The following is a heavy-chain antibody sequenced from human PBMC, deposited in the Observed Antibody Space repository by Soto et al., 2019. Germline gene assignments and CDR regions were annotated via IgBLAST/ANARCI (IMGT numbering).Heavy chain of an antibody. D-gene: IGHD6-19*01. J-gene: IGHJ6*02. Sequence: QVQLVQSGAEVKKPGSSVKVSCKVSGGTFSNYAIEWVRLAPGHGLEWMGGIVPIFGTTYYTQKCQGRATIIADDSTTTAYLEMSRRRSEDTAIYDCARVEAVAGLYNYHGLDVWGQGTAVTVSS. CDR2: IVPIFGTT. CDR1: GGTFSNYA. V-gene: IGHV1-69*12. CDR3: ARVEAVAGLYNYHGLDV.